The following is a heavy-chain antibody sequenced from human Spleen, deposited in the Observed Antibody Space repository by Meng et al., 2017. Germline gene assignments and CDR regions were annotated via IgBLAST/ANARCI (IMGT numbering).Heavy chain of an antibody. CDR1: GGSFSGYY. J-gene: IGHJ4*02. D-gene: IGHD6-6*01. Sequence: QVQLQQGGGGLLKPSETLSLTCAVYGGSFSGYYWSWIRQPPGKGLEWIGEINHSGGTNYNPSLKSRVTISVDMSKNQFSLKLSSVTAADTAVYYCARGLLLAALRNWGQGTLVTVSS. CDR3: ARGLLLAALRN. CDR2: INHSGGT. V-gene: IGHV4-34*01.